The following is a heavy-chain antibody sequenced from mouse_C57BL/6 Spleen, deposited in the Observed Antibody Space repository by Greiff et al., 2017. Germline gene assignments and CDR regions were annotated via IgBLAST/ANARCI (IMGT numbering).Heavy chain of an antibody. CDR2: INPYNGDT. Sequence: EVKLVESGPELVKPGDSVKISCKASGYSFTGYFMNWVMQSHGKSLEWIGRINPYNGDTFYNQKFKGKATLTVDKSSSTAHMELRSLTSEDSAVYYCARSYYAMDYWGQGTSVTVSS. CDR1: GYSFTGYF. J-gene: IGHJ4*01. V-gene: IGHV1-20*01. CDR3: ARSYYAMDY.